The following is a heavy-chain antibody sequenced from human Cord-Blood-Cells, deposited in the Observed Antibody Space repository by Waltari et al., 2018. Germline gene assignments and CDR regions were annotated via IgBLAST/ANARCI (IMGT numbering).Heavy chain of an antibody. Sequence: EVQLLESGGGLVQPGGSLRLSCAASGFTFSSDAMSWVRQAPGKGLEWVSAISGSGGSTYYADSVKGRFTISRDKSKDTLYLQMNSLRAEDTAVYYCAKEGTGWNDAFDIWGQGTMVTVSS. CDR3: AKEGTGWNDAFDI. J-gene: IGHJ3*02. D-gene: IGHD1-1*01. V-gene: IGHV3-23*01. CDR1: GFTFSSDA. CDR2: ISGSGGST.